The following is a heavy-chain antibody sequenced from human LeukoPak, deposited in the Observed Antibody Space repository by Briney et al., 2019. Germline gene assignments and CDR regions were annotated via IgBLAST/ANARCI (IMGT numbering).Heavy chain of an antibody. CDR2: ISSSSSYI. V-gene: IGHV3-21*01. J-gene: IGHJ6*03. D-gene: IGHD3-16*01. CDR1: GFTFSSYS. CDR3: APYARPIFYYYYYMDV. Sequence: GGSLRLSCAASGFTFSSYSMNWVRQAPGKGLEWVSSISSSSSYIYYADSVKGRFTISRDNAKNSLYLQMNSLRAEATAVYYCAPYARPIFYYYYYMDVWGKGATVTVSS.